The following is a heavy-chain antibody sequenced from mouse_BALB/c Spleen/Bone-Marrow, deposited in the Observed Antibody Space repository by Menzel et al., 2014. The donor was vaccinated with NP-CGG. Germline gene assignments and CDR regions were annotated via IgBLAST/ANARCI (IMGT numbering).Heavy chain of an antibody. V-gene: IGHV5-17*02. D-gene: IGHD4-1*01. CDR3: TRGGNWEDFDY. CDR1: GFTFSSFG. Sequence: EVQGVESGGGLVQPGGSRKLSCAASGFTFSSFGMHWVRQAPGRGLEWVAYISSGSSTIFYADTVKGRFTISRDNPKNTLFLQVTSLRSEDTAMYYCTRGGNWEDFDYWGQGTTLTVSS. CDR2: ISSGSSTI. J-gene: IGHJ2*01.